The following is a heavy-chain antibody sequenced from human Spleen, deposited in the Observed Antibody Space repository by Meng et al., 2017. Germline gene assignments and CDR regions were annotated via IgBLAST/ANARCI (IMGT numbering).Heavy chain of an antibody. V-gene: IGHV3-21*01. Sequence: GESLKISCAASGFTFSSYSMNWVRQAPGKGLEWVSSISSSSSYIYYADSVKGRFTISRDNSKNTLYLQMNSLRAEDTAVYYCARSAGYYYDSSGQTPFDYWGQGTLVTVSS. J-gene: IGHJ4*02. CDR3: ARSAGYYYDSSGQTPFDY. D-gene: IGHD3-22*01. CDR2: ISSSSSYI. CDR1: GFTFSSYS.